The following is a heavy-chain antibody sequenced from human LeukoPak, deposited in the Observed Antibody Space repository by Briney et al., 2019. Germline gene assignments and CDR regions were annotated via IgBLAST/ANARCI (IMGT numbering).Heavy chain of an antibody. Sequence: ASVKVSCTASGYTFTSYGISWVRQAPGQGLEWMGWISAYNGNTNYAQKLQGRVNMTTETSTTTAYMELRSLRSDDTAVYYYVREGYKPGFDYWGEETRVSVSS. J-gene: IGHJ4*02. D-gene: IGHD5-24*01. CDR3: VREGYKPGFDY. CDR2: ISAYNGNT. V-gene: IGHV1-18*01. CDR1: GYTFTSYG.